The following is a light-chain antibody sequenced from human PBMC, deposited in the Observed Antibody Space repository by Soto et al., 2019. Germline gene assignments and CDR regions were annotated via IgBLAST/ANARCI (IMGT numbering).Light chain of an antibody. Sequence: EIEMTQSPATLSVSPGDRATLSCRASQSVSSNLAWYQQKPGQAPRLLIYSASTRATGIPARFSGSGSGTEFTLTISSLQSEDFVFYYCQQYNNWPLTFGGGTKVEIK. CDR2: SAS. CDR3: QQYNNWPLT. CDR1: QSVSSN. V-gene: IGKV3-15*01. J-gene: IGKJ4*01.